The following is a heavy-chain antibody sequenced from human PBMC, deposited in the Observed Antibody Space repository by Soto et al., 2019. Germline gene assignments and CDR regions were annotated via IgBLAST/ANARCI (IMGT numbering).Heavy chain of an antibody. V-gene: IGHV4-4*07. Sequence: KPSETLSLTCSVSGDSISTYSWSWIRQPAGKGLEWPGRIYRGTSNYNPSLKSRLIMSLDTSKNQFSLKLRSVTAADTAVYYCARESLKDSINMTVVIDHWGQGTQVTVSS. CDR3: ARESLKDSINMTVVIDH. J-gene: IGHJ4*02. CDR1: GDSISTYS. CDR2: IYRGTS. D-gene: IGHD3-22*01.